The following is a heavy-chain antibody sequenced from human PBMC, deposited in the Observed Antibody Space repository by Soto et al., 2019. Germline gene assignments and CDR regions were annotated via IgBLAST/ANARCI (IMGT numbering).Heavy chain of an antibody. CDR3: ATSLWFGTQVEL. D-gene: IGHD3-10*01. CDR2: ISRSGTT. CDR1: GGYFNDNY. Sequence: QVQLQQWGAGLLKPSETLSLSCAVYGGYFNDNYYTWFRQPPGKGLEWIGEISRSGTTKYIPSPKSRASISFDTSKTQVSLKVTSVTAADTAVYYCATSLWFGTQVELWGQGALVTVSS. J-gene: IGHJ5*02. V-gene: IGHV4-34*01.